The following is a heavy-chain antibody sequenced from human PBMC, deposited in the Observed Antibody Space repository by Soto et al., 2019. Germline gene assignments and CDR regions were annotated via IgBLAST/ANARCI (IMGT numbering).Heavy chain of an antibody. V-gene: IGHV3-30*19. Sequence: PGGSLRLSCAASGFTFSSYGMHWVRQAPGKGLEWVAVISYDGSNKYYADSVKGRFTISRDNSKNTLYLQMNSLRAEDTAVYYCARSHPLKTFSSGWYEIDYRGQGTRVTVAS. D-gene: IGHD6-19*01. CDR2: ISYDGSNK. J-gene: IGHJ4*02. CDR1: GFTFSSYG. CDR3: ARSHPLKTFSSGWYEIDY.